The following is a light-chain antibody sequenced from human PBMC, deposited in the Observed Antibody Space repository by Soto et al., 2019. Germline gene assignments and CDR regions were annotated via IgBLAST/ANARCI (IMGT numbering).Light chain of an antibody. CDR3: QQYDSPIWT. V-gene: IGKV3-20*01. CDR2: STS. CDR1: QSVGSSY. J-gene: IGKJ1*01. Sequence: EXVLXXXPGTLSLSPGERATLSCRASQSVGSSYLAWYQQKPGQAPRLLIYSTSSRATDIPDRFSGSGSGTDFTLTISRLEPEDFAVYYCQQYDSPIWTFGQGTKVEIK.